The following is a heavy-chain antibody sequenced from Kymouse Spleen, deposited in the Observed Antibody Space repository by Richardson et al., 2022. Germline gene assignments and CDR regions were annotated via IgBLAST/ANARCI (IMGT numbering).Heavy chain of an antibody. CDR3: AHRRGYYGSGSYGWFDP. J-gene: IGHJ5*02. Sequence: QITLKESGPTLVKPTQTLTLTCTFSGFSLSTSGVGVGWIRQPPGKALEWLALIYWDDDKRYSPSLKSRLTITKDTSKNQVVLTMTNMDPVDTATYYCAHRRGYYGSGSYGWFDPWGQGTLVTVSS. CDR2: IYWDDDK. D-gene: IGHD3-10*01. CDR1: GFSLSTSGVG. V-gene: IGHV2-5*10.